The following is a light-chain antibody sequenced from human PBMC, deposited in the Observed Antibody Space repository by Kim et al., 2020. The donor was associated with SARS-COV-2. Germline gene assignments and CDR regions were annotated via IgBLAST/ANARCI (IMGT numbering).Light chain of an antibody. CDR2: KDS. CDR1: ALPKQY. Sequence: SYELTQPPSVSVSPGQTARITCSGDALPKQYAYWYQQKPGQAPVLVIYKDSERPSGIPERFSGSSSGTTVTLTISGVQAEDEAVYYCQSADSSGTYWVFGGGTQLTVL. CDR3: QSADSSGTYWV. J-gene: IGLJ3*02. V-gene: IGLV3-25*03.